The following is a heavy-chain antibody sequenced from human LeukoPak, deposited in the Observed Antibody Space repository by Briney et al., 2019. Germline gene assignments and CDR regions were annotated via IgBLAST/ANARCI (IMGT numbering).Heavy chain of an antibody. V-gene: IGHV3-7*01. CDR3: AKDREKYYYDSSGYYPDY. Sequence: PGGSLRLSCAASGFTFSSYWMSWVRQAPGKGLEWVANIKQDGSEKYYVDSVKGRFTISRDNAKNSLYLQMNSLRAEDTAVYYCAKDREKYYYDSSGYYPDYWGQGTLVTVSS. D-gene: IGHD3-22*01. CDR1: GFTFSSYW. CDR2: IKQDGSEK. J-gene: IGHJ4*02.